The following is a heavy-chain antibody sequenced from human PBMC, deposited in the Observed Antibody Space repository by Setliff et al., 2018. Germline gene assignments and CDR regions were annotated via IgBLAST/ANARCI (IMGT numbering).Heavy chain of an antibody. CDR3: ARAPSVELVTIRTNSWFTY. D-gene: IGHD5-18*01. Sequence: VKVSCKASGYTFRNYAFAWVRQAPGQGLEWVGWTSVYNGDTNYAQKFQGRVTLTTDTSTSTAYMELRSLTSDDSAFYYCARAPSVELVTIRTNSWFTYWGQGALVTVSS. V-gene: IGHV1-18*01. CDR2: TSVYNGDT. CDR1: GYTFRNYA. J-gene: IGHJ4*02.